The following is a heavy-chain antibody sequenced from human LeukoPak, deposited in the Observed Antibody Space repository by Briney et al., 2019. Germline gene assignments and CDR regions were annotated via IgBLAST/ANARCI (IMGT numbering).Heavy chain of an antibody. D-gene: IGHD5-18*01. CDR1: GYTFTSYG. CDR2: ISAYNGNT. Sequence: ASVKVSCKASGYTFTSYGIGWVRQAPGQGLEWMGWISAYNGNTNYAQKLQGRVAMTTDTSTSTAYMELRSLRSDDTAVYYCARVPGYSYYFNWFDYWGQGTLVTVSS. V-gene: IGHV1-18*01. J-gene: IGHJ4*02. CDR3: ARVPGYSYYFNWFDY.